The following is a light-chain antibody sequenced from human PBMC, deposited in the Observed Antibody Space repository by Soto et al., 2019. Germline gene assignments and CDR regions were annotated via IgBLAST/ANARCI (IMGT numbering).Light chain of an antibody. J-gene: IGKJ1*01. Sequence: EIVLTQSPGTLSLSPGKRATLSCRASQSVSSSYLAWYQQKPGQAPRLLIYGASSRATGIPDRFSGSGSGTDFTLTISRLEPDDFAVYYCQQYGSSPWTFGQGTKVEIK. CDR3: QQYGSSPWT. CDR2: GAS. CDR1: QSVSSSY. V-gene: IGKV3-20*01.